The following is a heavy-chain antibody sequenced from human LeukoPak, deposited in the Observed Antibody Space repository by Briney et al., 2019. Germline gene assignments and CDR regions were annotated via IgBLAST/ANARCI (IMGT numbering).Heavy chain of an antibody. CDR3: ARDGTYSSSSVNAFDI. CDR1: GYTFTGYY. V-gene: IGHV1-2*02. CDR2: INPNSGGT. Sequence: ASVKVSCKASGYTFTGYYMHWVRQAPGQGLEWMGWINPNSGGTNYAQKFQGRVTMTRDTSISTAYMELSRLRSEDTAVYYCARDGTYSSSSVNAFDIWGQGTMVTVSS. J-gene: IGHJ3*02. D-gene: IGHD6-6*01.